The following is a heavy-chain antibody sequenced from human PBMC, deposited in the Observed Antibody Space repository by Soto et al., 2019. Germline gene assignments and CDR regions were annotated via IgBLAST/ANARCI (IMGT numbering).Heavy chain of an antibody. J-gene: IGHJ6*02. V-gene: IGHV1-69*01. CDR3: ARSPYGSGSYYHFRYYYYCMDV. CDR2: IIPIFGTA. D-gene: IGHD3-10*01. CDR1: GGTFSSYA. Sequence: QVQLVQSGAEVKKPGSSVKVSCKASGGTFSSYAISWVRQAPGQGLEWMGGIIPIFGTANYAQKLQGRVTITAEEATSTAYMELSSLRSEDSAVYYCARSPYGSGSYYHFRYYYYCMDVWGQGTTVTVSS.